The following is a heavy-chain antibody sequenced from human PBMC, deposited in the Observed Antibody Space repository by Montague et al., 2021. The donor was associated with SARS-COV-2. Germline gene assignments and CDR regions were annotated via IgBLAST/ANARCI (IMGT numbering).Heavy chain of an antibody. CDR3: AKDRFSSGWFGGLDY. CDR2: ISGSGGST. CDR1: GFTFSSYT. Sequence: SLRLSWSASGFTFSSYTITWVRQAPGKGLEWVSGISGSGGSTYYADSVKGRFTISRDNSKNTLYLQMNSLRAEDTAVYYCAKDRFSSGWFGGLDYWGQGTLVTVSS. V-gene: IGHV3-23*01. D-gene: IGHD6-19*01. J-gene: IGHJ4*02.